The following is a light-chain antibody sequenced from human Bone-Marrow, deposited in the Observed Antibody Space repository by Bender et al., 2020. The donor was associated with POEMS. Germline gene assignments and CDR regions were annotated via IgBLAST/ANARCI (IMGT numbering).Light chain of an antibody. CDR2: TNN. J-gene: IGLJ2*01. Sequence: QSVLTQPPSVSEAPRQRVTISCSGSRSNIGGYPVNWYQQLPGTAPRLLIYTNNERPSGVPDRFSGSKSGTSASLAISGLRSEDEADYYCATWDDSPTAAVFGGRTTLTVL. CDR3: ATWDDSPTAAV. CDR1: RSNIGGYP. V-gene: IGLV1-44*01.